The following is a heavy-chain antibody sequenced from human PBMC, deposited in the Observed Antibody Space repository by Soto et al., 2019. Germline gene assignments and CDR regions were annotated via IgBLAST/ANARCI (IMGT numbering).Heavy chain of an antibody. CDR2: IIPIFGTA. Sequence: SVKVSCKASRVAFSKFIVTWVRQAPGLGLEWVGGIIPIFGTANYAQKFQGRVTITADESTSTSYMEVNNLRSEDTAVYYCAKVRYSSPMGYYYGMDVWGQGTTVT. J-gene: IGHJ6*02. D-gene: IGHD6-19*01. CDR3: AKVRYSSPMGYYYGMDV. V-gene: IGHV1-69*13. CDR1: RVAFSKFI.